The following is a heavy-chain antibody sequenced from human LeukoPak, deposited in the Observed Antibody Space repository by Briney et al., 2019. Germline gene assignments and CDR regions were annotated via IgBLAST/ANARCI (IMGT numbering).Heavy chain of an antibody. D-gene: IGHD5-18*01. CDR1: GYSISSGYY. CDR3: ARGVLLRYGELDY. J-gene: IGHJ4*02. CDR2: IYHSGST. Sequence: SETLSLTCTVSGYSISSGYYWGWVRQPPGKGLEWIGSIYHSGSTYYNPSLKSRVTISVDTSKNQFSLKLSSVTAADTAVYYCARGVLLRYGELDYWGQGTLVTVSS. V-gene: IGHV4-38-2*02.